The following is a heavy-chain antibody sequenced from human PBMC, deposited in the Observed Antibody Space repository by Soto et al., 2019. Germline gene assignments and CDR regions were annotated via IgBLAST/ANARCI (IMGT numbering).Heavy chain of an antibody. CDR3: ARGGGIAAAGYNEYFQH. CDR1: GFTFSSYG. D-gene: IGHD6-13*01. J-gene: IGHJ1*01. V-gene: IGHV3-33*01. Sequence: QVQLVESGGGVVQPGRSLRLSCAASGFTFSSYGMHWVRQAPGKGLEWVAVIWYDGSNKYYADSVKGRFTISRDNSKNTLYLQMNSLGAEDTAVYYCARGGGIAAAGYNEYFQHWGQGTLVTVSS. CDR2: IWYDGSNK.